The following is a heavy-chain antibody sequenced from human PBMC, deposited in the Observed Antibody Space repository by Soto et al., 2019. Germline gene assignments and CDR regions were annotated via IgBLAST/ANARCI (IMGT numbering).Heavy chain of an antibody. CDR3: AREGLRYFDWLLSDFDY. Sequence: GGSLRLSCAASGFTFSSYWMSWVRQAPGKGLEWVANIKQDGSEKYYVDSVKGRFTISRDDAKNSLYLQMNSLRAEDTAVYYCAREGLRYFDWLLSDFDYWGQGTLVTVSS. D-gene: IGHD3-9*01. CDR2: IKQDGSEK. J-gene: IGHJ4*02. CDR1: GFTFSSYW. V-gene: IGHV3-7*01.